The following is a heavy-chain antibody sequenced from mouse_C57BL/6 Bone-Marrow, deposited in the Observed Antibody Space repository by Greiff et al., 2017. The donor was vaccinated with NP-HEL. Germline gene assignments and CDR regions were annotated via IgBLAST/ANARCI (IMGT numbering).Heavy chain of an antibody. V-gene: IGHV5-16*01. CDR2: INYAGSST. J-gene: IGHJ4*01. CDR1: GFTFSDYY. Sequence: EVKVVESEGGLVQPGSSMKLSCTASGFTFSDYYMAWVRQVPEKGLEWVAKINYAGSSTYYLDSLKSRFIISRDNATNILYLQISSLKAEDTATYYCARETTGAMDCWGQGTTVTVST. CDR3: ARETTGAMDC.